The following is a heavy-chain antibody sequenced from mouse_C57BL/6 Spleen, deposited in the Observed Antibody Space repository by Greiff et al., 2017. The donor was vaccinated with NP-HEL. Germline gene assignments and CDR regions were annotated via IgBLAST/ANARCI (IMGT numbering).Heavy chain of an antibody. CDR1: GFSLSTSGMG. Sequence: QVTLKESGPGILQSSQTLSLTCSFSGFSLSTSGMGVSWIRQPSGKGLEWLAHIYWDDDKRYNPSLKSRLTISKDTSRNQVFLKITSVDTADTATYYCARSHDGYSAWFAYWGQGTLVTVSA. CDR2: IYWDDDK. D-gene: IGHD2-3*01. CDR3: ARSHDGYSAWFAY. J-gene: IGHJ3*01. V-gene: IGHV8-12*01.